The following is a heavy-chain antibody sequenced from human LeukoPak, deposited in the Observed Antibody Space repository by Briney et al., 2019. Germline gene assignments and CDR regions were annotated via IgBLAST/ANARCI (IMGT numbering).Heavy chain of an antibody. CDR3: LRDAQRPRLTPDY. Sequence: GASVKVSCKASGYTFNTYGISWVRQAPGQGLEWMGWISTYNGGVIYVQNLQGRVTMTTDTSTSTAYMELMSLRSDDTAVYYCLRDAQRPRLTPDYWGQGTLVTVSS. J-gene: IGHJ4*02. D-gene: IGHD6-25*01. CDR1: GYTFNTYG. V-gene: IGHV1-18*01. CDR2: ISTYNGGV.